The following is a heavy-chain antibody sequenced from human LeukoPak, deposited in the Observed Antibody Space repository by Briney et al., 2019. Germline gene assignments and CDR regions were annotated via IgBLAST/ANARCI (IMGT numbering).Heavy chain of an antibody. Sequence: GESLEISCEGSGYSFNTYWIGWARQMPGKGLEWMGIIYPGDSDTRYSPSFQGQVTISADKSISTAYLQWSSLKTSDTAMYYCARRYHDYSGYSRQFDYWGQGTLVTVSS. D-gene: IGHD3-22*01. CDR2: IYPGDSDT. V-gene: IGHV5-51*01. J-gene: IGHJ4*02. CDR3: ARRYHDYSGYSRQFDY. CDR1: GYSFNTYW.